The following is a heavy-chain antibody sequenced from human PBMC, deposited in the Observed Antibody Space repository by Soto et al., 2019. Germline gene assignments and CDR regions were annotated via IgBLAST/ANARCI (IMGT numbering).Heavy chain of an antibody. Sequence: PSETLSLTCTVSGGSVSSGSYYWSWIRQPPGKGLEWIGYIYYSGSTNYNPSLKSRVTISVDTSKNQSSLKLSSVTAADTAVYYCARDYRPFDPWGQGTLVTVSS. CDR3: ARDYRPFDP. J-gene: IGHJ5*02. CDR2: IYYSGST. CDR1: GGSVSSGSYY. V-gene: IGHV4-61*01.